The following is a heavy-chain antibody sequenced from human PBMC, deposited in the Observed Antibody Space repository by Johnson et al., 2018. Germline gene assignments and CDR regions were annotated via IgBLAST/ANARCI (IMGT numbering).Heavy chain of an antibody. CDR3: AGSYDYGDLGAFDI. CDR2: MNPNSGNP. J-gene: IGHJ3*02. D-gene: IGHD4-17*01. CDR1: GYTFTSYD. V-gene: IGHV1-8*01. Sequence: QVQLVQSGAEVKKPGASVKVSCKASGYTFTSYDINWVRQATGQGLEWMGWMNPNSGNPGYAQKFQGRVTMTRNTSISTAYMELSSLRSEDTAVYYWAGSYDYGDLGAFDIWGQGTTVTVSS.